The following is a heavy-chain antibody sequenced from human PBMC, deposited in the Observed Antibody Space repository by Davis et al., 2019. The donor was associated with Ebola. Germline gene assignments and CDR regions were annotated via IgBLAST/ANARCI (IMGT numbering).Heavy chain of an antibody. D-gene: IGHD3-22*01. V-gene: IGHV1-18*01. Sequence: ASVTVSCKASGYTFTSYGISWVRQAPGQGLEWMGWISAYNGNTNYAQKLQGRVTMTTDTSTSTAYMELRSLRSDDTAVYYCATIGYYYDSSGYSYYYYGMDVWGQGTTVTVSS. J-gene: IGHJ6*02. CDR3: ATIGYYYDSSGYSYYYYGMDV. CDR1: GYTFTSYG. CDR2: ISAYNGNT.